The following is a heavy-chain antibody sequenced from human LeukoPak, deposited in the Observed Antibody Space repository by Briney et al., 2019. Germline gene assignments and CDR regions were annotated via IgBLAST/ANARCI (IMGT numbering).Heavy chain of an antibody. Sequence: GGSLRLSCAASGFTFSDYWMHWVRQAPGKGLMWVSTIGLAGEYTTYADSVKGRFTISRDNAKDTLYLQMNSLRAEDTALYYCASGSSHAFDIWGQGTMVTVSS. D-gene: IGHD3-10*01. J-gene: IGHJ3*02. CDR2: IGLAGEYT. CDR3: ASGSSHAFDI. CDR1: GFTFSDYW. V-gene: IGHV3-74*01.